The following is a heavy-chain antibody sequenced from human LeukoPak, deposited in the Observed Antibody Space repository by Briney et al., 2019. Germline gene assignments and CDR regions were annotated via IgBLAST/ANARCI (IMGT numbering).Heavy chain of an antibody. V-gene: IGHV3-23*01. Sequence: SCKASGGTFSSYAMSWVRQAPGKGLEWVSAISGSGGSTYYADSVKGRFTISRDNSKNTLYLQMNSLRAEDTAVYYCTKTLSSGWSYFDSWGQGTLVTVSS. CDR1: GGTFSSYA. D-gene: IGHD6-19*01. CDR3: TKTLSSGWSYFDS. CDR2: ISGSGGST. J-gene: IGHJ4*02.